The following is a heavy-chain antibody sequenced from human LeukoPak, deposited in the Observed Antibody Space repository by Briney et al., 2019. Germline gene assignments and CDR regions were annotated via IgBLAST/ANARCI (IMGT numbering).Heavy chain of an antibody. D-gene: IGHD4-11*01. CDR1: GASISSYY. CDR3: ARHDYSNYPPNNWFDP. V-gene: IGHV4-59*08. Sequence: SETLSLTCTVSGASISSYYWSWIRQPPGKGLEWIGYIFYGGSSNYNPSLKSRVTISVDASKDQFSLTLSSVTAADTAIYYCARHDYSNYPPNNWFDPWGQGTLVTVSS. J-gene: IGHJ5*02. CDR2: IFYGGSS.